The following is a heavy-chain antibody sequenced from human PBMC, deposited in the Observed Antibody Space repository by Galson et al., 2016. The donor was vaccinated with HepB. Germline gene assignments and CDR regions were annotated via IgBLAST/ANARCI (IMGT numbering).Heavy chain of an antibody. V-gene: IGHV4-59*01. CDR3: ARDSRGWSDS. CDR1: GGFFNGYH. J-gene: IGHJ5*01. CDR2: VSDTGRG. Sequence: ETLSLTCTVSGGFFNGYHWTWFRQPPEKGLEWIGYVSDTGRGSFNPSLNSRVTMSVDTSKRQFSLKLRSVTAADTAVYYCARDSRGWSDSWGEGTLVTVSS.